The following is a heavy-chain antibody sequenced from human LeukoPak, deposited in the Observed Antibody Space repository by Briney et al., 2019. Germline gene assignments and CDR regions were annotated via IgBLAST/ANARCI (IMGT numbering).Heavy chain of an antibody. Sequence: GSLRLSCAASGFTFSSYGMHWVRQAPGKGLEWVAFIRYDGSNKYYADSVKGRFTISRDNAKNSLYLQMNSLRAEDTAVYYCARLREIPVFGVVTKSTSYFDYWGQGTLVTVSS. D-gene: IGHD3-3*01. J-gene: IGHJ4*02. CDR2: IRYDGSNK. CDR3: ARLREIPVFGVVTKSTSYFDY. CDR1: GFTFSSYG. V-gene: IGHV3-30*02.